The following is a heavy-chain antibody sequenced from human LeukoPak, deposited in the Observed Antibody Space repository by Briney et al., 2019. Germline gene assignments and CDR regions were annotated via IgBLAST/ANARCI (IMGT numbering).Heavy chain of an antibody. CDR3: ARDQQFYSSSGFDY. V-gene: IGHV3-21*01. CDR1: GCTFSSYS. D-gene: IGHD6-6*01. CDR2: ISSSGSYI. J-gene: IGHJ4*02. Sequence: GGSLRLSCAGSGCTFSSYSMNWVRQAPGKGLEWVSSISSSGSYIYYADSVKGRFTISRDNAKNSLYLQMNSLRAEDTAVYYCARDQQFYSSSGFDYWGQGTLVTVSS.